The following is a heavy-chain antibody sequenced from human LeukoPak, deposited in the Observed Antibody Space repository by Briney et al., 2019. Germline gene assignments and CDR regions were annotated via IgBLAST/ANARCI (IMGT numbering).Heavy chain of an antibody. CDR2: IKQDGSEK. CDR1: GFTFSSYW. Sequence: GGSLRLSCAASGFTFSSYWMSWVRQAPGKGLEWVANIKQDGSEKYYVDSVKGRFTISRDNAKNSLYLQMNSLRAEDTAVYYCARDLYRIVVVPHYFDYWGQGTPVTVSS. D-gene: IGHD3-22*01. CDR3: ARDLYRIVVVPHYFDY. J-gene: IGHJ4*02. V-gene: IGHV3-7*01.